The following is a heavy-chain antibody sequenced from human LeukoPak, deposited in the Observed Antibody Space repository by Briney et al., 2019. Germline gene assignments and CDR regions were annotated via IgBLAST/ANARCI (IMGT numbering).Heavy chain of an antibody. CDR3: ARDRKRGQWLVQGY. CDR1: GYTFTSYG. V-gene: IGHV1-18*01. D-gene: IGHD6-19*01. CDR2: ICAYNGKR. J-gene: IGHJ4*02. Sequence: SVKVSFQASGYTFTSYGISWLRQAPGQGLEWMGWICAYNGKRNYAQTLQGRVSMTKDTSTSKANMALRSLRPDDTAVYYCARDRKRGQWLVQGYWGQGTLVTVSS.